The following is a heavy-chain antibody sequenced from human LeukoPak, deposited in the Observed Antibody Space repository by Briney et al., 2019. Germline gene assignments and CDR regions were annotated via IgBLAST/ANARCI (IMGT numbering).Heavy chain of an antibody. D-gene: IGHD5-24*01. V-gene: IGHV3-11*01. CDR3: ARVGDGYNVIDY. CDR2: ISSRGSTI. CDR1: GFTFSDYY. Sequence: GVLRLSCAASGFTFSDYYMSWIRQAQGKGLEWVSYISSRGSTIYYADSVKGRFPISRDNAKNSLYLQMNSLRAEDTAVYYCARVGDGYNVIDYWGQGTLVTVSS. J-gene: IGHJ4*02.